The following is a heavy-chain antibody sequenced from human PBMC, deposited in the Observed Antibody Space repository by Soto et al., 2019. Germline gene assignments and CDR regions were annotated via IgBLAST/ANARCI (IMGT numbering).Heavy chain of an antibody. CDR3: ARGDDFGGLKHDWFDP. CDR1: GGSISNYY. D-gene: IGHD3-10*01. V-gene: IGHV4-59*01. CDR2: IYYSGST. Sequence: PSETLSLTCTVSGGSISNYYWTWIRQPPGKRPEWIGNIYYSGSTNYNPSLKSRVTISVDTSKNQFSLKLTSVTAADTAVYYCARGDDFGGLKHDWFDPWGQGTLVTVSS. J-gene: IGHJ5*02.